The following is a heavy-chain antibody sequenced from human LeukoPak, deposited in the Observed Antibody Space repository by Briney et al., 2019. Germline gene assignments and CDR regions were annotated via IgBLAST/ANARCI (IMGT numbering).Heavy chain of an antibody. CDR3: GRVIAGAIDY. J-gene: IGHJ4*02. D-gene: IGHD6-13*01. CDR1: GFTFSGHS. Sequence: GGSLRLSCAASGFTFSGHSMTWVRQAPGKGLEWVANINLDASERFYVDFVKGRFTISRDNADNSMYLQMNSLRAEDTAVYYCGRVIAGAIDYWGQGTLVTVSS. V-gene: IGHV3-7*01. CDR2: INLDASER.